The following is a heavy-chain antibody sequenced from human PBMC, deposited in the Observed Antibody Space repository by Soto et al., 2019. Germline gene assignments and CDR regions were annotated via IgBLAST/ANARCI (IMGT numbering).Heavy chain of an antibody. CDR3: ASGVVVVPTAILFRY. V-gene: IGHV5-51*01. Sequence: GESLKISCQTSGYSFTNYWIAWVRQMPGKGLEWMGVIYLSDSDTKYSPSFQGQVTISADKSISAAYLQWSSLEASDTAMYYCASGVVVVPTAILFRYWGQGTLVTASS. D-gene: IGHD2-2*02. CDR2: IYLSDSDT. J-gene: IGHJ4*02. CDR1: GYSFTNYW.